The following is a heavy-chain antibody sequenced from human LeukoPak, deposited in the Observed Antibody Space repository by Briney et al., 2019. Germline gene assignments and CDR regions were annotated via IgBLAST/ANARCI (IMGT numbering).Heavy chain of an antibody. CDR1: GYTFTSYD. CDR2: MNPNSGNT. J-gene: IGHJ4*02. Sequence: ASVKVSCKASGYTFTSYDINWVRQATGQGLEWMGWMNPNSGNTGYAQKFQGRVTITEDTSTDTAYMELSSLRSEDTAVYYCATDRPWLVLGYWGQGTLVTVSS. D-gene: IGHD6-19*01. CDR3: ATDRPWLVLGY. V-gene: IGHV1-8*03.